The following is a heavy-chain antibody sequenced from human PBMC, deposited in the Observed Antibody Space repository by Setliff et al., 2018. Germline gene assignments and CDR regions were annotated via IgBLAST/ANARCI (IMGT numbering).Heavy chain of an antibody. Sequence: ASVKVSCKASGYSFSNYDIMWVRQAPGQGLEWMGWISVYTGHTKSAQKFQGRVTMTTDTSTSTAYMELRSLTSGDTAVYYCARSQWDGLWFKELLSNWGQGTLVTVSS. CDR2: ISVYTGHT. CDR3: ARSQWDGLWFKELLSN. CDR1: GYSFSNYD. D-gene: IGHD3-10*01. V-gene: IGHV1-18*01. J-gene: IGHJ4*02.